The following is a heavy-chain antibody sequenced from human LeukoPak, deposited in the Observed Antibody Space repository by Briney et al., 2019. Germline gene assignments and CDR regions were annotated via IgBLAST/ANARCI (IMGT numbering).Heavy chain of an antibody. J-gene: IGHJ4*02. D-gene: IGHD6-19*01. V-gene: IGHV3-23*01. CDR3: AKVHSSGWYGEDYFDY. CDR1: GFTFSSYA. CDR2: ISGSGGST. Sequence: QPGGSLRLSCAASGFTFSSYAMSWVRQAPGKGPEWVSAISGSGGSTYYADSVKGRFTISRDNSKNTLYLQMNSLRAEDTAVYYCAKVHSSGWYGEDYFDYWGQGTLVTVSS.